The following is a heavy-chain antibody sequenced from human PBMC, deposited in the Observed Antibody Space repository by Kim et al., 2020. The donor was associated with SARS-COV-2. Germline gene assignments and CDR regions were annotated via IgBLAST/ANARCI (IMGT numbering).Heavy chain of an antibody. J-gene: IGHJ5*02. CDR2: T. Sequence: TYYPDSVKGRFTIARDNSKNTLYLQMHSLTVDDTALYYCVRDAANSWFDHWGQGTLVTVSS. V-gene: IGHV3-23*01. CDR3: VRDAANSWFDH.